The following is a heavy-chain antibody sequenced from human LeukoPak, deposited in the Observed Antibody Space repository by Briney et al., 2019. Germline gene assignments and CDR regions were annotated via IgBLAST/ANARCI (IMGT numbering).Heavy chain of an antibody. CDR3: ARGPSLDY. V-gene: IGHV1-2*02. CDR1: GYSITNYA. CDR2: INPNSGGT. J-gene: IGHJ4*02. Sequence: ASVKVSCKASGYSITNYAILWVRQAPGQGLEWMGWINPNSGGTNYAQKFQGRVTMTRDTSISTAYMELSRLRSDDTAVYYCARGPSLDYWGQGTLVTVSS.